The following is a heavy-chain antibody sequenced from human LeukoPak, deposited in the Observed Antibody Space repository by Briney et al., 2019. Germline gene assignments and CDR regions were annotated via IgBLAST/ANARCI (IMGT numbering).Heavy chain of an antibody. Sequence: SETLSHTCTVSGYSISSGYYWGWIRQPPGKGLEWIGSIYHSGSTYYNPSLKSRVTISVDTSKNQFSLKLSSVTAADTAVYYCARERSSSCDYWGQGTLVTVSS. J-gene: IGHJ4*02. V-gene: IGHV4-38-2*02. CDR3: ARERSSSCDY. D-gene: IGHD6-13*01. CDR2: IYHSGST. CDR1: GYSISSGYY.